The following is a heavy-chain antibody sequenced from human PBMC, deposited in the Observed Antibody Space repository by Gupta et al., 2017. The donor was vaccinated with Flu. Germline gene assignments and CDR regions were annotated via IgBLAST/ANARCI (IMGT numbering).Heavy chain of an antibody. Sequence: GFTRGSYRMHWVRQAPGKGLAWVSRISTDGSNITYADSVKGRFTISRDNAKNTLTLQMNSLRVEDTAVYYCARELMNPWGQGTLVTVSS. J-gene: IGHJ5*02. V-gene: IGHV3-74*03. CDR1: GFTRGSYR. CDR3: ARELMNP. CDR2: ISTDGSNI.